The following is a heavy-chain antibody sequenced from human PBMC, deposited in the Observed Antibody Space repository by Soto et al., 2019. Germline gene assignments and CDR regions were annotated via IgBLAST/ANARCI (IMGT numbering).Heavy chain of an antibody. CDR3: ARHNGYGAGFVH. CDR2: INPTSGDT. Sequence: ASVKLSCKASGYTFTGYYMHWVRQAPGQGLEWMGWINPTSGDTNYAQKFQGRVTMTRDTSIYTAFMGLSRLTFDDTAVYYCARHNGYGAGFVHWGQGIRVTV. J-gene: IGHJ5*02. CDR1: GYTFTGYY. V-gene: IGHV1-2*02. D-gene: IGHD5-12*01.